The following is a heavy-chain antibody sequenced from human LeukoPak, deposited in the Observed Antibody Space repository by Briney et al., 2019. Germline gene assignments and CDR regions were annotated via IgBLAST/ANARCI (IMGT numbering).Heavy chain of an antibody. Sequence: PSETLSLTCTVSGGSISSYYWSWVRQPPGKGLEWIGSIYYSGSTYYNPSLKSRVTISVDTSKNQFSLKVSSVTAADTAVYYCARGASYYDYWGQGTLVTVSS. V-gene: IGHV4-59*01. J-gene: IGHJ4*02. CDR1: GGSISSYY. CDR3: ARGASYYDY. CDR2: IYYSGST. D-gene: IGHD1-26*01.